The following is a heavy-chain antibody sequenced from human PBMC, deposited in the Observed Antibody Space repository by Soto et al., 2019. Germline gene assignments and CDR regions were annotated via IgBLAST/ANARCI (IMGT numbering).Heavy chain of an antibody. J-gene: IGHJ6*02. CDR1: GYSFTSYW. V-gene: IGHV5-51*01. Sequence: PGESLKISCKGSGYSFTSYWIGWVRQMPGKGLEWMGIIYPGDSDTRYSPSFQGQVTISADKSISTAYLQWSSLKASDTAMYYCARRGGAYCSGGSCYAPLDVWGQGTTVTVSS. D-gene: IGHD2-15*01. CDR3: ARRGGAYCSGGSCYAPLDV. CDR2: IYPGDSDT.